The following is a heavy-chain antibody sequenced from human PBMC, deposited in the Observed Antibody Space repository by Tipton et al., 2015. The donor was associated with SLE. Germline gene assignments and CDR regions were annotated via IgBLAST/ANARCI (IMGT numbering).Heavy chain of an antibody. Sequence: PGLVKPSETLSLTCTVSGGSISSGSYYGSWIRQPAGKGLEWIGNIYTSGSTNYNPSLKSRVTISVDMSKNQFSLKLSSVTAADTAVYYCARGNDYYYGMDVWGQGTTVTVSS. CDR2: IYTSGST. CDR1: GGSISSGSYY. J-gene: IGHJ6*02. V-gene: IGHV4-61*02. CDR3: ARGNDYYYGMDV.